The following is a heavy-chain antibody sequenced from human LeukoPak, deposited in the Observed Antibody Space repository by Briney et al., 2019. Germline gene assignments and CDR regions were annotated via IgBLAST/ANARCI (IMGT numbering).Heavy chain of an antibody. Sequence: AASVKVSCKASGYTFTSYDINWMRQATGQGLEWMGWMNPNSGNTGYAQKFQGRVTMTRNTSISTAYMELSSLRSEDTAVYYCARGSYGYDYYYYGTDVWGQGTTVTVSS. J-gene: IGHJ6*02. CDR1: GYTFTSYD. CDR3: ARGSYGYDYYYYGTDV. D-gene: IGHD5-18*01. CDR2: MNPNSGNT. V-gene: IGHV1-8*01.